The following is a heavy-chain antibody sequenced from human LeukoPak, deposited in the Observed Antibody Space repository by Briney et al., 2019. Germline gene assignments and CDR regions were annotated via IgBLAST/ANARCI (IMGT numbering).Heavy chain of an antibody. CDR2: ISSSSSYI. Sequence: GGSLRLSCAASGFTFSSYSMNWVRQAPGKGLEWVSSISSSSSYIYYADSVKGRFTISRDNAKNSLYLQMKSLRAEDTAVYYCARDLSKYYGSGSPFDSWGQGTLVTVSS. J-gene: IGHJ4*02. D-gene: IGHD3-10*01. CDR1: GFTFSSYS. CDR3: ARDLSKYYGSGSPFDS. V-gene: IGHV3-21*01.